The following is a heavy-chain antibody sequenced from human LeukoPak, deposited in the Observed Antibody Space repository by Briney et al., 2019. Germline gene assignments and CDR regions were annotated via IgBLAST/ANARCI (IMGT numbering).Heavy chain of an antibody. D-gene: IGHD6-13*01. J-gene: IGHJ4*02. CDR3: ARYAADGRNLEY. Sequence: PSETLSLTCTVSGGSISGYYWSWIRQPPGKGLEWIGYIYYSGSTRYSPSLKSRVTISVDTSKMQFSLKLNSVTAADTAVYYCARYAADGRNLEYWGQGTLVTVSS. CDR2: IYYSGST. CDR1: GGSISGYY. V-gene: IGHV4-59*01.